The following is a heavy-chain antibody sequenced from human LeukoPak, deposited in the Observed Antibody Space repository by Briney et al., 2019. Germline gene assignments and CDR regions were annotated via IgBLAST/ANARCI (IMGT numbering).Heavy chain of an antibody. V-gene: IGHV1-69*05. CDR1: GGTFRNYA. Sequence: GASVKVSCKASGGTFRNYAFNWVRQAPGQGLEWMGVVIPLFGRANYAQKFQGSVTITTDESTSTAHMELSSLRSEDTAVYYCASGGASSHSIMDVWGKGTTVTVSS. CDR2: VIPLFGRA. D-gene: IGHD3-10*01. CDR3: ASGGASSHSIMDV. J-gene: IGHJ6*03.